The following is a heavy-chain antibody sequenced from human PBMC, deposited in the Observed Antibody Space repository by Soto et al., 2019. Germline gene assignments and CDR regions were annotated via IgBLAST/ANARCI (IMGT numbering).Heavy chain of an antibody. D-gene: IGHD2-8*01. V-gene: IGHV1-2*02. CDR3: RVTGVSEVDY. J-gene: IGHJ4*02. CDR1: GYTFSGFY. CDR2: IYPDSGGT. Sequence: QVQLVQSGAEVKKPGASVKVSCRTSGYTFSGFYIHWVRQAPGQGLESMGWIYPDSGGTDYTQKFQGRVTMTRDTSISTAYMELSRLRSDDTAVYYCRVTGVSEVDYWGQGTLVTVSS.